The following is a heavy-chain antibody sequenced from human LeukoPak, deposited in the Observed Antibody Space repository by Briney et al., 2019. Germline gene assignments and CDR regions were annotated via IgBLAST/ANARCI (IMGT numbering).Heavy chain of an antibody. J-gene: IGHJ4*02. Sequence: AGGSLRLSCAASGFTFYTYGMSWVRQAPGKGLEGGSSISSNSANTYYADSVKGRSTISRDNSKNPLYLQMNSLRAEDTAVYYCAKDGTGCGGDCYSDYWGQGTLVTVSS. CDR3: AKDGTGCGGDCYSDY. CDR1: GFTFYTYG. CDR2: ISSNSANT. V-gene: IGHV3-23*01. D-gene: IGHD2-21*02.